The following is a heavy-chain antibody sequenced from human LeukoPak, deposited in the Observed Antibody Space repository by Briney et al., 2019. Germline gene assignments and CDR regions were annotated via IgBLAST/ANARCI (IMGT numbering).Heavy chain of an antibody. D-gene: IGHD6-13*01. J-gene: IGHJ4*02. V-gene: IGHV3-30*18. Sequence: GGSLGLSCAASGFTFSSYGMHWVRQAPGKGLEWVAVISYDGSNKYYADSVKGRFTISRDNSKNTLYLQMNSLRAEDTAVYYCAKDPAMYRSSWYYFDYWGQGTLVTVSS. CDR1: GFTFSSYG. CDR2: ISYDGSNK. CDR3: AKDPAMYRSSWYYFDY.